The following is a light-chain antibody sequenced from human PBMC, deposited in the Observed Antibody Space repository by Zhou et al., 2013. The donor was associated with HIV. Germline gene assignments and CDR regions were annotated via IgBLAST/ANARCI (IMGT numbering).Light chain of an antibody. J-gene: IGKJ4*01. CDR3: QQYKTYLT. CDR1: QNIDAW. CDR2: KAS. Sequence: IQMTQSPSSLSASVGDRVTITCRASQNIDAWLAWYQHKPGKAPKLLIYKASTLESGVPSRFSGRGSGTQFTLTISSLQPDDIATYYCQQYKTYLTFGGGTKVRIK. V-gene: IGKV1-5*03.